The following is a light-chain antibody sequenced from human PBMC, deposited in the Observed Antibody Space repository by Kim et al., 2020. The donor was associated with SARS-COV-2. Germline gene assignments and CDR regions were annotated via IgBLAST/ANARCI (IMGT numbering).Light chain of an antibody. Sequence: VSVGYRVTIACLASQGISNSLAWYQQKPGRAPKLLISGASTLQSGVPSRFSGSGSGTDFPLTISSLQPEDVATYYCQKYNSAPWTFGQGTKVDI. V-gene: IGKV1-27*01. J-gene: IGKJ1*01. CDR2: GAS. CDR1: QGISNS. CDR3: QKYNSAPWT.